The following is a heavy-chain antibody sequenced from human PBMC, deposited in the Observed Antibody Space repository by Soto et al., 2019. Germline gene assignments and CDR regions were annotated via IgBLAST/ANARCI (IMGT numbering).Heavy chain of an antibody. Sequence: QVQLVQSGAEVKKPGASVKVSCKASGYTFTSYYMHWVRQAPGQGLEWMGIINPSGGSTSYAQKVQGRVTMNSDTSTSTVYMELSSLRSEDTAVYYCARPVAAAGGYYYGMDVWCQGTTVTVSS. CDR2: INPSGGST. D-gene: IGHD6-13*01. J-gene: IGHJ6*02. CDR1: GYTFTSYY. CDR3: ARPVAAAGGYYYGMDV. V-gene: IGHV1-46*03.